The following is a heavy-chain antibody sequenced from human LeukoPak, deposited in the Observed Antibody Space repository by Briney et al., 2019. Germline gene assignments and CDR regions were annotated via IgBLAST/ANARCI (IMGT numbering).Heavy chain of an antibody. J-gene: IGHJ4*02. CDR1: GGSISSYY. CDR2: IHSSGST. D-gene: IGHD3-22*01. V-gene: IGHV4-59*01. CDR3: ARAVVLYYFDY. Sequence: PSETLSLTCTVCGGSISSYYWSWIRQPPGKGLEWIGYIHSSGSTYYNPSLKSRFTISVDTSKNQFCLKLTSVAAADTGVYYCARAVVLYYFDYWGQGTLVTVSS.